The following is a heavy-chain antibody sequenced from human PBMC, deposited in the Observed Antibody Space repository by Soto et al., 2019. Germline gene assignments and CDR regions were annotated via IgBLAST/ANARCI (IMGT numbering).Heavy chain of an antibody. CDR3: AREGYAYGLDF. CDR2: TYTGGNS. D-gene: IGHD3-10*01. J-gene: IGHJ4*02. Sequence: EVQLVQTGGGLIKPGWSLSLSCAASGLSVSDKYMSWVRQDPGKGLEWVSLTYTGGNSYFADFVKGRFIVSRDISKNTLFLHMNSLAAEDTAVYYCAREGYAYGLDFWGKWSLVTVSS. CDR1: GLSVSDKY. V-gene: IGHV3-53*02.